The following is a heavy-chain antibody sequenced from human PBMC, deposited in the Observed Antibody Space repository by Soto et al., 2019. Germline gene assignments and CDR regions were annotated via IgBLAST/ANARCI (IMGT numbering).Heavy chain of an antibody. CDR3: AMQSGAVATISDY. V-gene: IGHV4-34*01. CDR2: INRSGST. D-gene: IGHD5-12*01. CDR1: GGSFSGYY. J-gene: IGHJ4*02. Sequence: QVQLQQWGAGLLKPSETLSLTCAVYGGSFSGYYWSWIRQPPGKGLEWIGEINRSGSTNYNPSLKSRVTISVDTSKNQFSLKLSSVTAADTAVYYCAMQSGAVATISDYWGQGTLVTVSS.